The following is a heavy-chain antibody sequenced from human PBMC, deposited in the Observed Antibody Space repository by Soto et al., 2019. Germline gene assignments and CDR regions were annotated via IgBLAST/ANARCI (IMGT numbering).Heavy chain of an antibody. CDR1: GFTFSSNW. V-gene: IGHV3-74*01. Sequence: EVQLVESGGGLVQPGGSLRLSCAASGFTFSSNWMHWVRQGPGKGLVWVSRIDNDGSSRDYADSVKGRFTISRDNAKNPLSLEMSSLRAEDTAVYYCATGSGWYSPDYWGQGTLVTVSS. J-gene: IGHJ4*02. D-gene: IGHD6-19*01. CDR2: IDNDGSSR. CDR3: ATGSGWYSPDY.